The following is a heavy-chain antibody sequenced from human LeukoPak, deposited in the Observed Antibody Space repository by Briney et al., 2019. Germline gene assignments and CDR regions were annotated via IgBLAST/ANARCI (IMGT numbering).Heavy chain of an antibody. J-gene: IGHJ3*02. D-gene: IGHD3-3*01. CDR3: IWSVYYLVAFDI. V-gene: IGHV3-53*01. Sequence: PGGSLRLSCAASGFTVSSNYMSWVRQAPGKGLEWVSVIYSGGSTYYADSVKGRFTISRDNSKNTLYLQMNSLRAEDTAVYYCIWSVYYLVAFDIWGQGTMVTVSS. CDR2: IYSGGST. CDR1: GFTVSSNY.